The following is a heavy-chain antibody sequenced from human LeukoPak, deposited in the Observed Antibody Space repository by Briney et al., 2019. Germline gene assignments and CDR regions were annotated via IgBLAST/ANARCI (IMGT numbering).Heavy chain of an antibody. CDR3: AQLRTSGSYSGKVFDY. CDR2: ISGSGGST. V-gene: IGHV3-23*01. Sequence: GGSLRLSCAASGFTFSAYEMNWVRQAPGKGLEWVSAISGSGGSTYYADSVKGRFTISRDNSKNTLYLQMNSLRAEDTAVYYCAQLRTSGSYSGKVFDYWGQGTLVTVSS. CDR1: GFTFSAYE. D-gene: IGHD3-10*01. J-gene: IGHJ4*02.